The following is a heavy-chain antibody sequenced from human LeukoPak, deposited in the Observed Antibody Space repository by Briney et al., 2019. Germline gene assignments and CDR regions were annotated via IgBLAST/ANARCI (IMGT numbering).Heavy chain of an antibody. J-gene: IGHJ4*02. Sequence: PSETLSLTCSVSGASISTYYWSWIRQPPGKGLEWIGYIYYSVTSDYNPSLKSRVTMSVDMSTNQISLKLSSVTAADTAVYYCARGSGGDGSGSLWGRGTLVTVSS. CDR2: IYYSVTS. CDR3: ARGSGGDGSGSL. CDR1: GASISTYY. D-gene: IGHD3-10*01. V-gene: IGHV4-59*01.